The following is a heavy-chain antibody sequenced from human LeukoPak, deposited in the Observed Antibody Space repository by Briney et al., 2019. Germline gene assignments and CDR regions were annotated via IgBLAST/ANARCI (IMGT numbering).Heavy chain of an antibody. V-gene: IGHV1-2*02. CDR2: VNPNSGGT. CDR1: GYTFTDYY. Sequence: ASVKVSCKASGYTFTDYYMHWVRQAPGQGLEWMGWVNPNSGGTNYAQNFQGRVTMTRDTSISTAYMELSRLRSDDMAVYYCARDSSYYDSSADNRFDPWGQGTLVTVSS. J-gene: IGHJ5*02. D-gene: IGHD3-22*01. CDR3: ARDSSYYDSSADNRFDP.